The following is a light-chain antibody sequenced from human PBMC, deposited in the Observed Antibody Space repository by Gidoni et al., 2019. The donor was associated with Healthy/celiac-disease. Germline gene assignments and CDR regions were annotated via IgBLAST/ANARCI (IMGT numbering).Light chain of an antibody. V-gene: IGLV8-61*01. Sequence: QTVVTQEPSFSVSPGGTVTLTCGLSSGSVSTSYYPSWYPQTPGQAPRTLIYSTNTRASGVPDRFSGSILGNKAARTITGAQADDESDYYCVLYMGSGISVFGGGTKLTV. J-gene: IGLJ3*02. CDR1: SGSVSTSYY. CDR3: VLYMGSGISV. CDR2: STN.